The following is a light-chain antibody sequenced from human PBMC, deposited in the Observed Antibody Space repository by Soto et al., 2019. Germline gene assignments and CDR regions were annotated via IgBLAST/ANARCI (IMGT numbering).Light chain of an antibody. CDR2: WAS. J-gene: IGKJ1*01. CDR1: QTILDSSNNRNY. Sequence: DIVMTQSPDSLAVSLGERATINCKSSQTILDSSNNRNYLAWYQQKPGQPPKLLIYWASTRQFGVPDRFIGSGSGTDFPLTISSLQAEDVAVYYCQQYYGTPPWTCGQGTKVEIK. V-gene: IGKV4-1*01. CDR3: QQYYGTPPWT.